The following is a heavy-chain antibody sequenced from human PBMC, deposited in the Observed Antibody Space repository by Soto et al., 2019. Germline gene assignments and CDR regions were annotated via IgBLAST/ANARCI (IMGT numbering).Heavy chain of an antibody. CDR1: GFTFSSYS. J-gene: IGHJ4*02. CDR2: ISSSSGTI. V-gene: IGHV3-48*02. Sequence: GGSLRLSCAASGFTFSSYSMNWARQAPGKGLEWVSYISSSSGTIHYADSVKGRFTISRDNAKNSLYLQMNSLRDEDTAVYYCARGARVAADDFFDYWGQGSLVTVSS. D-gene: IGHD6-13*01. CDR3: ARGARVAADDFFDY.